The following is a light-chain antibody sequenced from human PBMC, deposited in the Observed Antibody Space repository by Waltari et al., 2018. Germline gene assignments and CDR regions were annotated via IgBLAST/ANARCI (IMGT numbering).Light chain of an antibody. V-gene: IGLV2-14*03. CDR1: NSDVGNYNY. CDR2: DVS. CDR3: SSYTTSTTQV. J-gene: IGLJ2*01. Sequence: QSALTQPASVSGSPGQSVTLSCIGTNSDVGNYNYVSWYQQHPGKAPKLIIYDVSNRPSGVSNRFSGSKSGNTAALTISGLQAEDEADYYCSSYTTSTTQVFGGGTRVTVL.